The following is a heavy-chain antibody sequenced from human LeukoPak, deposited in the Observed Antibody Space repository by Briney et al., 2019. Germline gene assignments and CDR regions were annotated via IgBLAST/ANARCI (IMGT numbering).Heavy chain of an antibody. CDR1: GYTFTNYD. D-gene: IGHD1-1*01. CDR2: MSPNSGNT. V-gene: IGHV1-8*01. J-gene: IGHJ5*01. Sequence: ASVKVSCKASGYTFTNYDINWVRQAIEQGLEWMGWMSPNSGNTGYAQKFQGRVTMTRDTSITTAYMELTNLRSEDTATYYCVRAPPNWGFNFWGQGTLVTVSS. CDR3: VRAPPNWGFNF.